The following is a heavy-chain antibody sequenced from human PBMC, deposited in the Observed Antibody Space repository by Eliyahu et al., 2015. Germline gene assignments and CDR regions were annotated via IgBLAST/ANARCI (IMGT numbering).Heavy chain of an antibody. D-gene: IGHD3-16*01. Sequence: QVQLQESGPGLMKSSETLSLTCAVSGDSISRYAWWWSWIRQPPGRGLEWVGGIHHTGSTNYNPSFESRVTMSVDNSKNQFSLKLTSVTAADTAMYFCATGRDYIWAPWGQGTLVIVSS. CDR3: ATGRDYIWAP. CDR2: IHHTGST. J-gene: IGHJ5*02. V-gene: IGHV4-4*02. CDR1: GDSISRYAW.